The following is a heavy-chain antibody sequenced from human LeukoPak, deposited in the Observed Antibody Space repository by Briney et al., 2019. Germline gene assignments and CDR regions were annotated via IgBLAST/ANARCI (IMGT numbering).Heavy chain of an antibody. J-gene: IGHJ4*02. Sequence: PSETLSLTCTVSAGSISSSSHHWGWIRQSPGKGLEWIGSIYSGRTTYYNPSLNSRVTISVLTSKDQFSLQLHSVTAADTAVYYCARHDGRGGATMGALDSWGQGSLVTVSS. CDR1: AGSISSSSHH. CDR2: IYSGRTT. CDR3: ARHDGRGGATMGALDS. D-gene: IGHD5-12*01. V-gene: IGHV4-39*01.